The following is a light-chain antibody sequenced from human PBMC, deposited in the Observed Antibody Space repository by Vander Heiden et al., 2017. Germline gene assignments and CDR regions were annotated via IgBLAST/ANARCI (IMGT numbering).Light chain of an antibody. CDR3: QQDNSYPYT. CDR2: DAS. Sequence: DIQMTQSPSTLSASVGDRVTITCRASQSISSWLAWYPQKPGKAPKLLIYDASSLESGVPSRFSGRGSRTEFTLTISSLQPDDFATYYCQQDNSYPYTFGQWTKLEIK. CDR1: QSISSW. J-gene: IGKJ2*01. V-gene: IGKV1-5*01.